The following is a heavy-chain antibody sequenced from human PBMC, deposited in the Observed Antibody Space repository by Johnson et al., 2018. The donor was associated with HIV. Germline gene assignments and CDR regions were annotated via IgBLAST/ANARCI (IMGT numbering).Heavy chain of an antibody. Sequence: VQLVESGGGVVQPGRSLRLSCAASGFTFSSYAMSWVRQAPGKGLEWVSAISGSGGSTYYADSVKGRFTISRDNSKNTLYLQMNSLRAEDTAVCYCVRDLGLIGPWGAFDIWGQGTMVTVSS. D-gene: IGHD3-16*01. CDR1: GFTFSSYA. J-gene: IGHJ3*02. CDR3: VRDLGLIGPWGAFDI. CDR2: ISGSGGST. V-gene: IGHV3-23*04.